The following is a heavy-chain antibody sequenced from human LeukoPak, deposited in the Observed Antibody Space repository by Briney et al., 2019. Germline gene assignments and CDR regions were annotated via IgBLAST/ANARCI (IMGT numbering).Heavy chain of an antibody. V-gene: IGHV3-23*01. CDR1: GFTFSSYA. CDR3: AKRRVAGSIDYNYLDY. CDR2: ISGSGGST. J-gene: IGHJ4*02. Sequence: GGSLRLSCAASGFTFSSYAMGWVRQAPGKGLEWVSAISGSGGSTYYADSVKGRFTVSRDNSSNTVYLQMDSLRVEDTAVYFCAKRRVAGSIDYNYLDYWGQGTLVLVSS. D-gene: IGHD3-16*01.